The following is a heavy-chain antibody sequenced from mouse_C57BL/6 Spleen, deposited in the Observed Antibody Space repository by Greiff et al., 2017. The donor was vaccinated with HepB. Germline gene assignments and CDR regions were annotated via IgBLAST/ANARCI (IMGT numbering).Heavy chain of an antibody. D-gene: IGHD2-4*01. CDR1: GFTFSSYA. J-gene: IGHJ3*01. V-gene: IGHV5-4*01. CDR2: ISDGGSYT. CDR3: EREDYDYAAWFAY. Sequence: DVHLVESGGGLVKPGGSLKLSCAASGFTFSSYAMSWVRQTPEKRLEWVATISDGGSYTYYPDNVKGRFTISRDNAKNNLYLQMSHLKSEDTAMYYCEREDYDYAAWFAYWGQGTLVTVSA.